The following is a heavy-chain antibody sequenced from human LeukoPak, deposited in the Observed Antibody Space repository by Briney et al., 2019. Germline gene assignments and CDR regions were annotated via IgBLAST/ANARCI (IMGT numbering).Heavy chain of an antibody. J-gene: IGHJ6*03. CDR3: ASLPSVAAAGRGPYYYYYMDV. CDR1: GFTFSSYA. CDR2: ISGSGGST. V-gene: IGHV3-23*01. Sequence: PGGSLRLSCAASGFTFSSYAMSWVRQAPGKGLEWVSAISGSGGSTYYADSVKGRFTISRDNAKNSLYLQMNSLRAEDTAVYYCASLPSVAAAGRGPYYYYYMDVWGKGTTVTVSS. D-gene: IGHD6-13*01.